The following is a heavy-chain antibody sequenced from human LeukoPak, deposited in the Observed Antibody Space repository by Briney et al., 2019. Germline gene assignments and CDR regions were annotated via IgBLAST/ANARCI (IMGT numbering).Heavy chain of an antibody. Sequence: PGGSLRLSCAASGFTFNNYGVQWVRQAPSKGLEWVAFIRYAGSHKYYADSVKGRFTISTDTSKSTLYLQMNSLRAEDTAVYYCAKDWLEYQMVSTSPGDYWGQGNLVTVSS. J-gene: IGHJ4*02. D-gene: IGHD2/OR15-2a*01. CDR1: GFTFNNYG. CDR2: IRYAGSHK. V-gene: IGHV3-30*02. CDR3: AKDWLEYQMVSTSPGDY.